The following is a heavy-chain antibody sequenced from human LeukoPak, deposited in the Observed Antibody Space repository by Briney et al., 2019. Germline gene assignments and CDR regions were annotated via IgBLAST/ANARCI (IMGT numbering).Heavy chain of an antibody. Sequence: PSETLSLTCTVSGGSISSSSYYWSWIRQPPGKGLEWIGEINHSGSTNYNPSLKSRVTISVDTSKNQFSLKLSSVTAADTAVYYCARHVLLWFGELIEGPNWFDPWGQGTLVTVSS. D-gene: IGHD3-10*01. CDR2: INHSGST. V-gene: IGHV4-39*01. CDR1: GGSISSSSYY. CDR3: ARHVLLWFGELIEGPNWFDP. J-gene: IGHJ5*02.